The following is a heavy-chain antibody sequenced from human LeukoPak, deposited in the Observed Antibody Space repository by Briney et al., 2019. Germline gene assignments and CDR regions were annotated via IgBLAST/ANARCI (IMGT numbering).Heavy chain of an antibody. D-gene: IGHD5-24*01. CDR1: GFTVSSNY. V-gene: IGHV3-53*01. Sequence: GGSLRLSCAASGFTVSSNYMNWVRQAPGKGLEWVSVIYGGGNIYYADSVKGRFTISRDNSKNPLYLQMNSLRAEDTVVYYCARGAGYNYPYYFDYWGQGTLVTVSS. CDR3: ARGAGYNYPYYFDY. CDR2: IYGGGNI. J-gene: IGHJ4*02.